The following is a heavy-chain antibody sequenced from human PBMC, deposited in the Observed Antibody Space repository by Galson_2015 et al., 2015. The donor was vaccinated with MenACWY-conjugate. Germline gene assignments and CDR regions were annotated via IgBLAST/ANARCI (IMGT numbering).Heavy chain of an antibody. J-gene: IGHJ4*02. CDR1: GFTFTSYA. D-gene: IGHD3-22*01. Sequence: SLRLSCAASGFTFTSYAMSWVRQAPGKGLEWVSGISGRGGSTYYADSVKGRFSIARDNSKNTLHLQMNGLRAEDTAIYYCARDTISSGFNPTSFDSWGQGTLVTVSS. CDR2: ISGRGGST. CDR3: ARDTISSGFNPTSFDS. V-gene: IGHV3-23*01.